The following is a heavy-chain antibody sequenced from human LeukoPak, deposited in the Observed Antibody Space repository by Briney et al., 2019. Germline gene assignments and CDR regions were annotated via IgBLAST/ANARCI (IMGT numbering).Heavy chain of an antibody. CDR3: TTGNGKQWLAIFDY. J-gene: IGHJ4*02. V-gene: IGHV3-15*01. CDR2: IKSKTDGGTT. Sequence: GGSLRLSCAASGFTFSNAWMSWVRQAPGKGLEWVGRIKSKTDGGTTDYAAPVKGRFTISRDDSKNTLYLQMNSLKTEDTAVYYCTTGNGKQWLAIFDYWGRGTLVTVSS. CDR1: GFTFSNAW. D-gene: IGHD6-19*01.